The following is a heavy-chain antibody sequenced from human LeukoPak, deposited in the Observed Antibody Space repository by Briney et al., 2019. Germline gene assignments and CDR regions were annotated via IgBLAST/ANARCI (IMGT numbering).Heavy chain of an antibody. Sequence: PGGSLRLSCAASGFTFSNYAMSWVRQAPGRGLEWVSAFSSSGSGTYYADSVKGRFTISRDNSKNTLYLQMDSLRAEDTAIYYCAKGYSGSSTYYYFYMDVWGKGTTVTVSS. CDR3: AKGYSGSSTYYYFYMDV. J-gene: IGHJ6*03. V-gene: IGHV3-23*01. CDR1: GFTFSNYA. CDR2: FSSSGSGT. D-gene: IGHD6-6*01.